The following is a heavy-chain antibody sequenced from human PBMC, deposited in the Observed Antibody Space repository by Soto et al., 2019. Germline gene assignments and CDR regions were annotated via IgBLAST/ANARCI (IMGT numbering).Heavy chain of an antibody. CDR3: ARAGPHTAGYDIDS. J-gene: IGHJ5*01. D-gene: IGHD3-9*01. CDR2: IHYSGTT. Sequence: PSGTLSLTCTASGASISGYHLSWIRQPPGKGLEYIGDIHYSGTTHYNPSLQSRFIMSVDTSKDQFSLKLSSVTAADTAVYYCARAGPHTAGYDIDSLAPGDVLTVSS. V-gene: IGHV4-59*01. CDR1: GASISGYH.